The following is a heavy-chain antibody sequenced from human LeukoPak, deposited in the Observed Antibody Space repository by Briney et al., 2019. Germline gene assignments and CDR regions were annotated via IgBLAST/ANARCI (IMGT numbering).Heavy chain of an antibody. CDR2: ISGSGATT. J-gene: IGHJ4*02. Sequence: QPGGPLRLSCAASGVTFNNHAITWVRQAAGKGQDWVSVISGSGATTYYADSVKGRFTISRDNSRNTLYLQMNSLRPEDTAVYYCAKDFEVHSNGCRGYFDYWGQGTPVTVSS. V-gene: IGHV3-23*01. D-gene: IGHD6-19*01. CDR1: GVTFNNHA. CDR3: AKDFEVHSNGCRGYFDY.